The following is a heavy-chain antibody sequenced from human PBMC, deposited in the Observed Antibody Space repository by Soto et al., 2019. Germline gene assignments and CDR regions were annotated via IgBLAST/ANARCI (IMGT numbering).Heavy chain of an antibody. V-gene: IGHV1-18*01. Sequence: QVPLVPSGAEVKKPGASVKVSCKASGHTFITYGVSWVRQAPGQGLDWLGWISTYNGNTRYAERLQGRVTMTTDTTTNTAYMELRNLRSDDTAVYYCARGPTDYYDNSGNYFLDYWGQGTLVTVSS. J-gene: IGHJ4*02. CDR1: GHTFITYG. CDR3: ARGPTDYYDNSGNYFLDY. CDR2: ISTYNGNT. D-gene: IGHD3-22*01.